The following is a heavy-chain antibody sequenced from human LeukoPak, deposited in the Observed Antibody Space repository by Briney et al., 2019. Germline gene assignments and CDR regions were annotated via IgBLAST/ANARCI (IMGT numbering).Heavy chain of an antibody. CDR2: INQVGSEK. Sequence: GGSLRLSCAASGFTFSGYSMTWVRQAPGKGLEWVANINQVGSEKYYVESVKGRFTISRNNAKNSMFLQMNSLRAEDTALYYCVSDWSSGADFWGQGTLVTVSS. D-gene: IGHD6-19*01. J-gene: IGHJ4*02. V-gene: IGHV3-7*01. CDR3: VSDWSSGADF. CDR1: GFTFSGYS.